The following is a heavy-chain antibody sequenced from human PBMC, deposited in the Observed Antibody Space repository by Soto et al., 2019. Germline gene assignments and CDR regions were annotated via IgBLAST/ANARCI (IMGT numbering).Heavy chain of an antibody. D-gene: IGHD6-6*01. CDR2: INHSGST. CDR3: ARGLRSSSSRNWFDP. Sequence: SETLSLTCAVYGGSFSGYYWSWIRQPPGKGLEWIGEINHSGSTNYNPSLKSRVTISVDTSKNQFSLKLSSVTAADTAVYYCARGLRSSSSRNWFDPWGQGTLVTVSS. J-gene: IGHJ5*02. V-gene: IGHV4-34*01. CDR1: GGSFSGYY.